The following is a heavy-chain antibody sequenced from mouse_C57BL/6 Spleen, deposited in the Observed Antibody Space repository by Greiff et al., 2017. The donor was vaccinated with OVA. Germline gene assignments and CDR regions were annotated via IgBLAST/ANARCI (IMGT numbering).Heavy chain of an antibody. D-gene: IGHD1-1*01. J-gene: IGHJ2*01. CDR2: INPNNGGT. Sequence: EVQLQQSGPELVKPGASVKISCKASGYTFTDYYMNWVKQSHGKSLEWIGAINPNNGGTSYNQKFKGKATLTVDKSSSTAYMALRSLTSEDSAVYYWARIGVYYYGSSLDYWGQGTTLTVSS. CDR3: ARIGVYYYGSSLDY. V-gene: IGHV1-26*01. CDR1: GYTFTDYY.